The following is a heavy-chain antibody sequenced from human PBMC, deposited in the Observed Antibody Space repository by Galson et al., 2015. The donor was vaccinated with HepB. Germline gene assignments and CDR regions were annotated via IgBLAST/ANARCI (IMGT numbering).Heavy chain of an antibody. CDR2: ISGSGGST. D-gene: IGHD6-19*01. CDR3: AKLLGDGSGWYGRDY. J-gene: IGHJ4*02. V-gene: IGHV3-23*01. CDR1: GFTFSSYA. Sequence: SLRLSCAASGFTFSSYAMSWVRQAPGKGLEWVSAISGSGGSTYYADSVKGRFTISRDNSKNTLYLQMNSLRAEDTAVYYCAKLLGDGSGWYGRDYWGQGTLVTVSS.